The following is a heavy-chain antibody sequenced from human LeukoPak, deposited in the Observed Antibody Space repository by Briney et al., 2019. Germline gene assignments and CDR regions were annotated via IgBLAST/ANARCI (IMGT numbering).Heavy chain of an antibody. J-gene: IGHJ4*02. CDR2: IYYTGST. Sequence: SETLSLTCSVSGASISGGTYYWGWIRQPPGKGLEWIGSIYYTGSTYDNPSLKSRVTISVDTSKNQSSLKLSSVTAADTAVYYCARRGGSGRAFDYWGQGTLVTVSS. D-gene: IGHD1-26*01. CDR3: ARRGGSGRAFDY. V-gene: IGHV4-39*01. CDR1: GASISGGTYY.